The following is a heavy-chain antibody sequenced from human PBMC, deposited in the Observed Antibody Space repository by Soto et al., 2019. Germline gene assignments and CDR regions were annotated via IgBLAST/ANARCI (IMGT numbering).Heavy chain of an antibody. Sequence: EVQLVESGGGLVKPGGSLRLSCAASGFTFSSYSMKWVRQAPGKGLEWVSSISSSSSYIYYADSVKGRFTISRDNAKNSPYLQMNSLRAEDTAVYYCARVVYCSGGSCYYYYGMDVWGQGTTVTVSS. CDR2: ISSSSSYI. V-gene: IGHV3-21*01. J-gene: IGHJ6*02. CDR3: ARVVYCSGGSCYYYYGMDV. CDR1: GFTFSSYS. D-gene: IGHD2-15*01.